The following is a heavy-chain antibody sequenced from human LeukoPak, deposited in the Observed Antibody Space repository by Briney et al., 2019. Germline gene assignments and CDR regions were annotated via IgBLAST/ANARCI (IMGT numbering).Heavy chain of an antibody. CDR2: ISTSGST. V-gene: IGHV4-61*02. Sequence: SETLSLTCTVSGGSISSGSYYWSWIRQPAGKGLEWIGRISTSGSTNYNPSLKSRITISVDTSKNQFSLNLSFVTAVDTAVYYCARAASQAFDYWGQGTLVTVSS. CDR1: GGSISSGSYY. J-gene: IGHJ4*02. CDR3: ARAASQAFDY.